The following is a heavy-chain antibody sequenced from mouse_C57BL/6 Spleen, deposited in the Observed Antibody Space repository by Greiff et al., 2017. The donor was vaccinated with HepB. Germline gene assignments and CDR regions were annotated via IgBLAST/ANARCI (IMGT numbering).Heavy chain of an antibody. D-gene: IGHD1-1*01. V-gene: IGHV1-54*01. CDR2: INPGSGGT. CDR1: GYAFTNYL. J-gene: IGHJ4*01. Sequence: QVQLQRSGAELVRPGTSVKVSCKASGYAFTNYLIEWVKQRPGQGLEWIGVINPGSGGTNYNEKFKGKATLTADKSSSTAYMQLSSLTSEDSAVYFCARSYYGRRGAMDYWGQGTSVTVSS. CDR3: ARSYYGRRGAMDY.